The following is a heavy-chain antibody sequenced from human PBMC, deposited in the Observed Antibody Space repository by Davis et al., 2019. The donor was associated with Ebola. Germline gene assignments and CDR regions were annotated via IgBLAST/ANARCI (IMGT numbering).Heavy chain of an antibody. CDR3: ARGWLRGGMDV. V-gene: IGHV6-1*01. Sequence: PSETLSLTCAISGDSVSTAGWNWIRQSPSRGLEWLGRTYYSSEWYNHYAVSVKSRITINPDTSKNQFSLLLNSVTPEDTALYYCARGWLRGGMDVWGEGTTVTVSS. CDR1: GDSVSTAG. J-gene: IGHJ6*04. CDR2: TYYSSEWYN. D-gene: IGHD5-18*01.